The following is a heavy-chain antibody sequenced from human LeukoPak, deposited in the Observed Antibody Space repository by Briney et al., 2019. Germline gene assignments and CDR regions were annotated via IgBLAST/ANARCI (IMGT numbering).Heavy chain of an antibody. CDR3: ARESSYCGGDYYLGDPRPQTDY. D-gene: IGHD2-21*02. V-gene: IGHV1-18*01. CDR2: ISAYNGNT. Sequence: ASVKVSCKASGYTFTSYGISWVRQAPGQGLEWMGWISAYNGNTNYAQKLQGRVTMTTDTSTSTVYMELSSLRSEDTAVYYCARESSYCGGDYYLGDPRPQTDYWGQGTLVTVSS. J-gene: IGHJ4*02. CDR1: GYTFTSYG.